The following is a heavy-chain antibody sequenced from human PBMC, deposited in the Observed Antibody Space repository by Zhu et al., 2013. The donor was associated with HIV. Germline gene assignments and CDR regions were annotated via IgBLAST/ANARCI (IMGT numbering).Heavy chain of an antibody. J-gene: IGHJ5*02. D-gene: IGHD2-8*02. CDR2: IIFMFATA. CDR1: GGSFSNSA. Sequence: QVQLVQSGAEVTKPGSSLKVSCKASGGSFSNSAITWVRQAPGQGLEWMGGIIFMFATASYAQKFQGRVTITADKSTSTVYMELTSLRSDDTAVYYCARMDKGSCTETTCPDWFDPGARDPGHRLV. CDR3: ARMDKGSCTETTCPDWFDP. V-gene: IGHV1-69*06.